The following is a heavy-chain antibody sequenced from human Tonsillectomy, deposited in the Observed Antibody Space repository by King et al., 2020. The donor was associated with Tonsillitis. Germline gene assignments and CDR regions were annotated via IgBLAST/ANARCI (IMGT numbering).Heavy chain of an antibody. CDR1: GYTFTGYY. J-gene: IGHJ6*03. Sequence: VQLVESGAEVKKPGASGKVSCKASGYTFTGYYMHWVRQAPGQGLEWIGWINPNSGGTNYAQKFQGWVTMTRDTSISPAYMELSRLRSDDTAVYYCARGGVTARPRIYYYYYYMDVWGKGTTVTVSS. D-gene: IGHD6-6*01. CDR2: INPNSGGT. CDR3: ARGGVTARPRIYYYYYYMDV. V-gene: IGHV1-2*04.